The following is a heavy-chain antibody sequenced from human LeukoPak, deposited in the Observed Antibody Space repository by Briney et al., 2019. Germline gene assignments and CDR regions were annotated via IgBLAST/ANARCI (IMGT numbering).Heavy chain of an antibody. D-gene: IGHD6-13*01. CDR2: IKQDGSEK. J-gene: IGHJ4*02. Sequence: GGSLRLSCAASGFTFSSYWMSWVRQAPGKGLEWVASIKQDGSEKYYVDSVKGRFTISRDNSKNTLYLQMNSLRAEDTAVYYCARDESSSWYGANYWGQGTLVTVSS. CDR3: ARDESSSWYGANY. V-gene: IGHV3-7*01. CDR1: GFTFSSYW.